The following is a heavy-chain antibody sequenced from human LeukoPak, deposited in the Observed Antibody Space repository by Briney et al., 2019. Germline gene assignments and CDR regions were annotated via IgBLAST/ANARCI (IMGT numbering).Heavy chain of an antibody. D-gene: IGHD3-10*01. CDR3: AKGGPLYYYFGMDV. CDR1: GFTFSDYG. V-gene: IGHV3-30*18. Sequence: GSSLRLSCAASGFTFSDYGIHWVRQAPGKGLEWVAVISYDGSDERYADSVKGRFTVSRDNSKNTLFLQMNSLRNEDTAVYYCAKGGPLYYYFGMDVWGQGTTVTVSS. CDR2: ISYDGSDE. J-gene: IGHJ6*02.